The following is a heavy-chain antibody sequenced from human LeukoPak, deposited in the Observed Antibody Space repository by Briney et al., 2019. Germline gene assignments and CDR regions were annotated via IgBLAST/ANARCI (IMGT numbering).Heavy chain of an antibody. CDR1: GYTFTSYD. CDR3: ARVRGMTTASFGY. V-gene: IGHV1-8*01. D-gene: IGHD4-17*01. Sequence: ASVKVSCKASGYTFTSYDINWVRQATGQGLEWMGWMNPNSGNTGYPQKFQGRVTMTRNTSISTAYMELSSLRSEDTAVYYCARVRGMTTASFGYWGQGTLVTVSS. CDR2: MNPNSGNT. J-gene: IGHJ4*02.